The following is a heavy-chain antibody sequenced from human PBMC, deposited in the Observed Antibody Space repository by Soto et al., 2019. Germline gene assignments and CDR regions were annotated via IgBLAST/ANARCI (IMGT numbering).Heavy chain of an antibody. CDR1: GYTFTSYG. D-gene: IGHD3-3*01. CDR3: ARGSPVLRFLEWLLIGAFDI. J-gene: IGHJ3*02. V-gene: IGHV1-18*01. CDR2: VSAYNGNT. Sequence: ASVKVSCKASGYTFTSYGISWVRQAPGQGLEWMGWVSAYNGNTNYAQKLQGRVTMTTDTSTSTAYMELRSLRSDDTAVYYCARGSPVLRFLEWLLIGAFDIWGQGTMVTVSS.